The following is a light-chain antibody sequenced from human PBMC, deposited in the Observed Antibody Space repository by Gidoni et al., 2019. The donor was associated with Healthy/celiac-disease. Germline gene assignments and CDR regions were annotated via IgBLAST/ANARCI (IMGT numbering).Light chain of an antibody. Sequence: CRASQSVSSSYLAWYQQKPGQAPRLLIYGASSRATGIPDRFSGSGSGTDFTLTISRLEPEDFAVYYCQQYGSSVYTFGQGTKLEIK. J-gene: IGKJ2*01. CDR3: QQYGSSVYT. CDR2: GAS. V-gene: IGKV3-20*01. CDR1: QSVSSSY.